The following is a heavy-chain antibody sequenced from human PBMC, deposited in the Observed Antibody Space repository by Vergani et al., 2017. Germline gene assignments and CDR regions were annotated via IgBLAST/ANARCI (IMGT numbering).Heavy chain of an antibody. D-gene: IGHD6-19*01. Sequence: QVQLQESGPGLVKPSETLSLTCTVSGGSLSSYYWSWIRQPPGKGLEWIGYIYYSGSTYYNPSLKSRVTISVDKSKNQFSLKLCSVTAADTAVYYCAQTAGIAVAGTFYYWGQGTLVTVSS. V-gene: IGHV4-59*06. CDR3: AQTAGIAVAGTFYY. CDR1: GGSLSSYY. J-gene: IGHJ4*02. CDR2: IYYSGST.